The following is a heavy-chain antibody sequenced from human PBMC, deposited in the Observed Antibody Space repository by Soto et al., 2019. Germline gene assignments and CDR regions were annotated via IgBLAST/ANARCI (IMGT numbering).Heavy chain of an antibody. V-gene: IGHV3-48*03. CDR3: ARVPLRFLEWLHYFDY. D-gene: IGHD3-3*01. CDR1: GFTFSSYE. Sequence: GGSLRLSCAASGFTFSSYEMNWVRQAPGKGLEWVSYISSSGSTIYYADSVKGRFTISRDNAKNSLYLQMNSLRAEDTAVYYCARVPLRFLEWLHYFDYWGQGTLVTVSS. J-gene: IGHJ4*02. CDR2: ISSSGSTI.